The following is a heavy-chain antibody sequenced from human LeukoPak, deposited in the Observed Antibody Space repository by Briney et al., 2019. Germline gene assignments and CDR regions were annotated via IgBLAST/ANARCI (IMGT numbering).Heavy chain of an antibody. D-gene: IGHD6-13*01. CDR2: IYYSGST. Sequence: SETLSLTCTVSGGSISSYYWSWIRQPPGKGLEWIGYIYYSGSTNYNPSLKSRVTISVATSKNQFSLKLSSVTAADTAVYYCARESAAVVNWFDPWGQGTLVTVSS. CDR1: GGSISSYY. V-gene: IGHV4-59*01. J-gene: IGHJ5*02. CDR3: ARESAAVVNWFDP.